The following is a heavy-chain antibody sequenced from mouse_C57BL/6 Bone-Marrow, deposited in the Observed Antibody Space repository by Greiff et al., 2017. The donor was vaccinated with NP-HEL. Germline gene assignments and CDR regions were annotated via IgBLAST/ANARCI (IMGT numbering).Heavy chain of an antibody. Sequence: EVKVVESGGGLVKPGGSLKLSCAASGFTFSSYAMSWVRQTPEKRLEWVATISDGGSYTYYPDNVKGRFTISRDNAKNNLYLQMSHLKSEDTAMYYCARRNPLFFDVWGTGTTVTVSS. V-gene: IGHV5-4*03. D-gene: IGHD1-1*01. J-gene: IGHJ1*03. CDR3: ARRNPLFFDV. CDR2: ISDGGSYT. CDR1: GFTFSSYA.